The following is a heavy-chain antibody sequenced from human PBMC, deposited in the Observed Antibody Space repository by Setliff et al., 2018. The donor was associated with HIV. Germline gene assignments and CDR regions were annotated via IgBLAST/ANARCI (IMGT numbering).Heavy chain of an antibody. CDR1: GYTFTSYD. Sequence: GASVKVSCKASGYTFTSYDINWVRQATGQGLEWMGWMNPNSGNTGYAQKFQGRVTMTRNTSISTAYMELSNLRSEDTAVYYCARGFVVGSTVVTPGYYYYGMDVWGQGTTVTVSS. V-gene: IGHV1-8*01. D-gene: IGHD2-21*02. J-gene: IGHJ6*02. CDR2: MNPNSGNT. CDR3: ARGFVVGSTVVTPGYYYYGMDV.